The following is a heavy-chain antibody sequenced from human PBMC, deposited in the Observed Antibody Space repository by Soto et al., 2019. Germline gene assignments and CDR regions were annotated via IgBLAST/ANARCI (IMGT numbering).Heavy chain of an antibody. CDR3: AKDRANYYYYYMDV. V-gene: IGHV3-23*01. J-gene: IGHJ6*03. CDR2: NSGSGGST. CDR1: GFTFSAYS. Sequence: GGSLRLSCAASGFTFSAYSMNWVHQAPGKGLEWVSANSGSGGSTYYADSVKGRFTISRDNSKKTLYLQMNSLRAEDTAVYYCAKDRANYYYYYMDVWGKGTTVTVSS.